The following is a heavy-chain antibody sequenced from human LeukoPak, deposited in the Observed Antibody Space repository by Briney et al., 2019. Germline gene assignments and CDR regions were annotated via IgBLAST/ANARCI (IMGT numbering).Heavy chain of an antibody. D-gene: IGHD2-15*01. CDR1: RFTFNAYA. Sequence: GGSLRLSCVASRFTFNAYAVNWVRQAPGKGLEWVSAISGNGDFTYYADSVRGRFTISRDNSKNTVFLQMNGLRADDRAVYYCATVKRDCSGGTCYSYDYWGQGTLVTVSS. CDR2: ISGNGDFT. J-gene: IGHJ4*02. CDR3: ATVKRDCSGGTCYSYDY. V-gene: IGHV3-23*01.